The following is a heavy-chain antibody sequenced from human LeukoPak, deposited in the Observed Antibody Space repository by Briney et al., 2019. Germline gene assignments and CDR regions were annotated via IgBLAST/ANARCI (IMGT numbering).Heavy chain of an antibody. J-gene: IGHJ4*02. CDR3: ARDWGYANGDYGF. CDR1: GFTFSSYW. Sequence: PGGSLRLSCAASGFTFSSYWMSWVRQAPGKGLEWVANIKQDGSEKYYVDSVKGRFTISRDNAKNSLYLQMNSLRAEDTAVYYCARDWGYANGDYGFWGQGTLVTVSS. CDR2: IKQDGSEK. D-gene: IGHD4-17*01. V-gene: IGHV3-7*01.